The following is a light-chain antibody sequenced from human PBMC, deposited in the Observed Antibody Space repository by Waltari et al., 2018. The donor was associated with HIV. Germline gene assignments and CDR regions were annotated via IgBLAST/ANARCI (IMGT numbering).Light chain of an antibody. CDR1: QILSSN. V-gene: IGKV3-15*01. J-gene: IGKJ1*01. CDR2: GAS. CDR3: QQYSGT. Sequence: EVVMTQSPATLSVSPGERATLSCRASQILSSNVVWHQQKPGQAPRLLIYGASTRDTGIPARFSGSGSGTEFTLTISSLQSEDFAVYYCQQYSGTFGQGTKVEIK.